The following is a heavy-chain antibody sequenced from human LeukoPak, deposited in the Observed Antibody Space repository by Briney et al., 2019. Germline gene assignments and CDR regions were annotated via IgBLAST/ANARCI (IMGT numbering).Heavy chain of an antibody. CDR1: GGSISSYY. D-gene: IGHD4-17*01. CDR3: ATTDYGDYYYYYYGMDV. V-gene: IGHV4-59*01. J-gene: IGHJ6*04. CDR2: IYYSGGT. Sequence: SETLSLTCTVSGGSISSYYWSWIRQPPGKGLEWIGYIYYSGGTNYNPSLKSRVTISVDTSKNQFSLKLSSVTAADTAVYYCATTDYGDYYYYYYGMDVWGKGTTVTVSS.